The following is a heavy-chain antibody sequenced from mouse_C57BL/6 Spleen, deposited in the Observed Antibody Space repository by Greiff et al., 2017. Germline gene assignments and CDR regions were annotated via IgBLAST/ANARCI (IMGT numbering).Heavy chain of an antibody. CDR1: GYTFTSYC. J-gene: IGHJ3*01. V-gene: IGHV1-69*01. D-gene: IGHD1-1*01. CDR2: IDPSDSYT. CDR3: ARSRTTVGEPPFAY. Sequence: QVQLQQPGAELVMPGASVKLSCKASGYTFTSYCMHWVKQRPGQGLEWIGEIDPSDSYTNYNQKFKGKSTLTVDKSSSTAYMQLSSLTSEDSAVYYCARSRTTVGEPPFAYWGQGTLVTVSA.